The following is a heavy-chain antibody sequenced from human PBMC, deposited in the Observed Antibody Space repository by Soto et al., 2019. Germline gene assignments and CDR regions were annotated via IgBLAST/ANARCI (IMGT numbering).Heavy chain of an antibody. D-gene: IGHD6-19*01. CDR2: ISYDGSNK. CDR1: GFTFSSYG. CDR3: VVAVAGTTDV. J-gene: IGHJ6*02. Sequence: GGSLRLSCAASGFTFSSYGMHWVRQAPGKGLEWVAVISYDGSNKYYADSVKGRFTISRDNSKNTLYLQMNSLRAEDTAVYYCVVAVAGTTDVWGQGTTVTVSS. V-gene: IGHV3-30*03.